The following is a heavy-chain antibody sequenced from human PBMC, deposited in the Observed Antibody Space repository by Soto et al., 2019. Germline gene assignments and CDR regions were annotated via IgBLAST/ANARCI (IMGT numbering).Heavy chain of an antibody. Sequence: ASVKVSCKASGYTFTGYYMHWVRQAPGQGLEWMGWINPNSGGTNYAQKFQGRVTMTRDTSISTAYMELSRLRSDDTAVYYCARLDIVGATYFDYWGQGTLVTVPQ. CDR1: GYTFTGYY. D-gene: IGHD1-26*01. CDR2: INPNSGGT. CDR3: ARLDIVGATYFDY. V-gene: IGHV1-2*02. J-gene: IGHJ4*02.